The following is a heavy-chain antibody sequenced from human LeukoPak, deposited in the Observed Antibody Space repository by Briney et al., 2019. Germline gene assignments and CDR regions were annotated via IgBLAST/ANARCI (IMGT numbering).Heavy chain of an antibody. J-gene: IGHJ4*02. V-gene: IGHV3-23*01. CDR1: RFTFSNYA. CDR2: IRGSGGST. D-gene: IGHD3-10*02. CDR3: AKCAGVGWVPIDY. Sequence: PGGSLRLSCAASRFTFSNYAMSWVRQAPGKGLEWVSGIRGSGGSTYYADSVKGRFTSSRANSKNTLYLQMNSLRAEDTAVYYCAKCAGVGWVPIDYWGQGTLVTVSS.